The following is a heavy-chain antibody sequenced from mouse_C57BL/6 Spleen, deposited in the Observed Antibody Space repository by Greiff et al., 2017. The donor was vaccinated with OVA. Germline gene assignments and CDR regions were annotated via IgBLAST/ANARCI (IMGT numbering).Heavy chain of an antibody. CDR1: GYSITSGYY. CDR3: ARGEVYYDYEGTFAY. D-gene: IGHD2-4*01. V-gene: IGHV3-6*01. CDR2: ISYDGSN. J-gene: IGHJ3*01. Sequence: EVKLEESGPGLVKPSQSLSLTCSVTGYSITSGYYWNWIRQFPGNKLEWMGYISYDGSNNYNPSLKNRISITRDTSKNQFFLKLNSVTTEDTATYYCARGEVYYDYEGTFAYWGQGTLVTVSA.